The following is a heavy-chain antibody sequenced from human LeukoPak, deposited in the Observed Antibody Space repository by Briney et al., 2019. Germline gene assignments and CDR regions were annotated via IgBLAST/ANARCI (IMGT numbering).Heavy chain of an antibody. CDR3: AREHKEESIAARPSRPRYNWFDP. J-gene: IGHJ5*02. V-gene: IGHV4-34*01. D-gene: IGHD6-6*01. CDR1: GVSFSGYY. Sequence: SETLSLTCAVYGVSFSGYYWSWIRQPPGRGLEWIGEINHSGSTNYNPSLKSRVTISVDTSKNQFSLKLSSVTAADTAVYYCAREHKEESIAARPSRPRYNWFDPWGQGTLVTVSS. CDR2: INHSGST.